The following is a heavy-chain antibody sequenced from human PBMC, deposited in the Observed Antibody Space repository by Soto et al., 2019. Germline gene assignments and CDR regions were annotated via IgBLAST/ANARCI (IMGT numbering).Heavy chain of an antibody. CDR1: GYTFTNYW. CDR3: AASIFHYGMDV. Sequence: PAESLTISCQVSGYTFTNYWIVWVRQMPGKGLEWMGIIYPGDSDTKYNPSFQGQVTISADKSITTTYLQWSSLKASDTAIYYCAASIFHYGMDVWGQGTTVTVSS. V-gene: IGHV5-51*01. CDR2: IYPGDSDT. J-gene: IGHJ6*01.